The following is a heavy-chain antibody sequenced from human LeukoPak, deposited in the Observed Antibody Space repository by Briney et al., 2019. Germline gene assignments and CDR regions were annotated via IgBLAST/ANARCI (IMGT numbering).Heavy chain of an antibody. J-gene: IGHJ4*02. CDR3: ARHREDIVVVPSDY. D-gene: IGHD2-2*01. Sequence: SETLSLTCTVSGGSISSSSYYWGWIRQPPGKGLEWIGSIYYSGNTYYNPSLKSRVTISVDKSKNQFSLRLSSVTAADTAVYYCARHREDIVVVPSDYWGQGTLVTVPS. V-gene: IGHV4-39*01. CDR2: IYYSGNT. CDR1: GGSISSSSYY.